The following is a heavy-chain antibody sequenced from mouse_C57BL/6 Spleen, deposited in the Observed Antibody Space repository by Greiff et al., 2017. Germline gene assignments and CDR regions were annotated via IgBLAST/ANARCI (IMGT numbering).Heavy chain of an antibody. D-gene: IGHD1-1*01. CDR3: TRLDDYYGSSRDYAMDY. V-gene: IGHV5-17*01. CDR2: ISSGSSTI. Sequence: EVMLVESGGGLVKPGGSLKLSCAASGFNFSDYGMHWVRQAPEKGLEWVAYISSGSSTIYYADTGQGRFTISSDNAKNTLCLQMTILRSEDTAMYYCTRLDDYYGSSRDYAMDYWGQGTSVTVSS. J-gene: IGHJ4*01. CDR1: GFNFSDYG.